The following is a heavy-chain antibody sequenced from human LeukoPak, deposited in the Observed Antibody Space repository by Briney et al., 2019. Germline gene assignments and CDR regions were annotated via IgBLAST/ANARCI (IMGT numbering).Heavy chain of an antibody. CDR1: GFAFSRYA. V-gene: IGHV3-23*01. CDR2: ISGTGGRT. CDR3: ARDGYSNYWYLNL. J-gene: IGHJ4*02. D-gene: IGHD6-13*01. Sequence: GGSLRLSCAASGFAFSRYAMSGVRQAPGRGREWVSSISGTGGRTLYADPVKGRFTISRDNSKNTLDLQMNSLRADDTAVYYCARDGYSNYWYLNLWGQGTLVTVSS.